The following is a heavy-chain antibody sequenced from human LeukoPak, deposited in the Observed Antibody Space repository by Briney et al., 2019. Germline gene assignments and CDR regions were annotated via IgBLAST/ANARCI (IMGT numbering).Heavy chain of an antibody. CDR2: IYYSGST. CDR1: GGSNSSYY. Sequence: SETLTLXCTASGGSNSSYYWSWIRRPPGKGLEWIGYIYYSGSTNYNPSLKSRVTISVDTSKNQFSLKLSSVTAADTAVYYCAYGSGWYGYWGQGTLVTVSS. J-gene: IGHJ4*02. CDR3: AYGSGWYGY. D-gene: IGHD6-19*01. V-gene: IGHV4-59*01.